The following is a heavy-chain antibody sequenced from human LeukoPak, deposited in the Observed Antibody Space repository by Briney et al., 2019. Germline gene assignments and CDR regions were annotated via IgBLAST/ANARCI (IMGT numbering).Heavy chain of an antibody. D-gene: IGHD4-17*01. CDR1: GFRFSNYW. V-gene: IGHV3-7*01. CDR2: INQDGSEK. Sequence: GGSLRLSCAASGFRFSNYWMTWVRQAPGKGLEWVANINQDGSEKYYVDSVKGRFTISRDNAKNSLYLQMNSLRAEDTAVYYCARDIDYEDYWGQGTLVTVSS. CDR3: ARDIDYEDY. J-gene: IGHJ4*02.